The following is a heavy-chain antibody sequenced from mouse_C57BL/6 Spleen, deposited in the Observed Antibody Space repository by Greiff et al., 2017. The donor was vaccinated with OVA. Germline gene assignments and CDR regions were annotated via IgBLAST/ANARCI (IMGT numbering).Heavy chain of an antibody. D-gene: IGHD2-13*01. V-gene: IGHV1-82*01. CDR3: EGYTGVYGEGDGGYAMDY. CDR1: GYAFSSSW. J-gene: IGHJ4*01. Sequence: QVQLQQSGPELVKPGASVKISCKASGYAFSSSWMNWVKQRPGKGLEWIGRIYPGDGDTNYNGKFKGKATLTADKTSSTAYMQLSSLTSEDSAVYICEGYTGVYGEGDGGYAMDYWGQGTSVTVSS. CDR2: IYPGDGDT.